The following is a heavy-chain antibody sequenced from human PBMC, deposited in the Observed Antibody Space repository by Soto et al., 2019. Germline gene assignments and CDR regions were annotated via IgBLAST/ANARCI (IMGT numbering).Heavy chain of an antibody. D-gene: IGHD1-26*01. CDR1: GFTFSTYW. CDR2: IRQDGSEI. V-gene: IGHV3-7*05. J-gene: IGHJ4*02. CDR3: ARGCGSSHCPYYFDN. Sequence: EVQLVESGGGLVQPGGSLRLSCGASGFTFSTYWMSWVRQAPGKGLEWVATIRQDGSEIHYLDSVRGRFTISRDHTENSLYLQVNSLIGEDAAVYYCARGCGSSHCPYYFDNWGQGTLVTVSP.